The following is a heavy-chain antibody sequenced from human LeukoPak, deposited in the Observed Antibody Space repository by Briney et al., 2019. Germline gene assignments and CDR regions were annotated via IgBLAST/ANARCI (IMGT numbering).Heavy chain of an antibody. CDR1: GGSISSGSYY. CDR3: ARASYNWNRYYYYYYYMDV. D-gene: IGHD1-20*01. CDR2: IYTSGST. Sequence: PSETLSLTCTVSGGSISSGSYYWSWIPQPAGKGLEWIGRIYTSGSTNYNPSLKSRVTISVDTSKNQFSLKLSSVTAADTAVYYCARASYNWNRYYYYYYYMDVWGKGTTVTVSS. V-gene: IGHV4-61*02. J-gene: IGHJ6*03.